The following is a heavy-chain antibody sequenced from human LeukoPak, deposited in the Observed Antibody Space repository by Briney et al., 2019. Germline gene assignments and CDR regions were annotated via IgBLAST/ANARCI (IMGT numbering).Heavy chain of an antibody. CDR1: GFTLSTYA. Sequence: QPGGSLRLSCAASGFTLSTYAMSWVRQAPGKGLEWVSAISNSGSSTYYADYVKGRFTISRDSSKNTVYLQMNSLRADDTAVYYCAKGSSPSRPYYFDNWGQGTLVTVSS. D-gene: IGHD3-10*01. J-gene: IGHJ4*02. V-gene: IGHV3-23*01. CDR2: ISNSGSST. CDR3: AKGSSPSRPYYFDN.